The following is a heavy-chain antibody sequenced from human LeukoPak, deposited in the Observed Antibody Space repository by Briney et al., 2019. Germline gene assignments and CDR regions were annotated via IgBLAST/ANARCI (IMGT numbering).Heavy chain of an antibody. CDR1: GVTLSNYA. V-gene: IGHV3-23*01. Sequence: GGSLRLSCVASGVTLSNYAMSWARQAPGKGLEWVSGISSSGSGGNTYYADSVKGRFTISRDNSKNTLYLQMNSLRAEDTAVYYCARDPDYWGQGTLVTVSS. CDR2: ISSSGSGGNT. J-gene: IGHJ4*02. CDR3: ARDPDY.